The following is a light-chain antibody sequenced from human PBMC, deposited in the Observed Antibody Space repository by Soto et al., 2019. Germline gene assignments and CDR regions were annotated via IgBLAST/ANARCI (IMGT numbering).Light chain of an antibody. CDR2: SNN. Sequence: QSVLTQPPSASATPGQRVTISCSGSSPNIGTHPVNWYQHLPGTAPKLLIYSNNQRPSGVPGRFSGSKSDTSASLAISGLQSDDEGDYYCAVWDDTVVVFGGRTKLPS. V-gene: IGLV1-44*01. CDR3: AVWDDTVVV. CDR1: SPNIGTHP. J-gene: IGLJ2*01.